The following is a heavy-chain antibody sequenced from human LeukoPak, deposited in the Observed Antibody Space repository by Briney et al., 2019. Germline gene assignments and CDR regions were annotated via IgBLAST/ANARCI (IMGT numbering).Heavy chain of an antibody. CDR3: AGGFGHNWSPFEN. CDR1: GFTFRNYW. V-gene: IGHV3-74*01. J-gene: IGHJ4*02. D-gene: IGHD1-1*01. CDR2: INGDGSDI. Sequence: GGSLRLSCATSGFTFRNYWRHGDRQPPGKGLVWVSRINGDGSDISYADFVKGRFTISRDNAKNTVSLQMDSLTDDDTALYFCAGGFGHNWSPFENWGQGTLVTVSS.